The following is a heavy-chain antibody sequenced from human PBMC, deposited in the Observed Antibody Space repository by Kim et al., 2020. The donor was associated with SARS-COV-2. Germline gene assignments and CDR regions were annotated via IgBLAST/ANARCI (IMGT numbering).Heavy chain of an antibody. CDR3: ARESPTRAAWRRSGDAFDI. CDR2: IYYSGST. CDR1: GGSICSYY. V-gene: IGHV4-59*01. J-gene: IGHJ3*02. D-gene: IGHD3-3*01. Sequence: SETLSLTCTVSGGSICSYYWSWIRQPPVKGLEWIGYIYYSGSTNYNPSLKSRVTISVDTSKNQFSLKLSSVTAADTAVYYCARESPTRAAWRRSGDAFDIWGQGTMVTVSS.